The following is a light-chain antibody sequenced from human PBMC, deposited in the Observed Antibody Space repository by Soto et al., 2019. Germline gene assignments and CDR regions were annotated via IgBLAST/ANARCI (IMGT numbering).Light chain of an antibody. CDR1: QSVSSY. J-gene: IGKJ5*01. CDR3: QQRNSWPVT. CDR2: DSS. V-gene: IGKV3-11*01. Sequence: EVVLTQSTATLSLSPGERATLSCRASQSVSSYIAWYQQKPGQAPRLLIYDSSNRATGIPARFSGSGSGTDFTLTISSLEPEDFAVYYCQQRNSWPVTFGQGTRLEIK.